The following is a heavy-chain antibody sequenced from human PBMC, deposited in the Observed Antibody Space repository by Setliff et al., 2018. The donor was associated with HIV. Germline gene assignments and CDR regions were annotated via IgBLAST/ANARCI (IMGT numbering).Heavy chain of an antibody. CDR3: AHRLKLREYGDSDYFAY. V-gene: IGHV2-5*01. D-gene: IGHD4-17*01. CDR2: IYWNDDK. CDR1: GFSLSTNGMG. Sequence: ESGPTLVNPTQALTLTCTFSGFSLSTNGMGVGWIRQPPGKALEWLALIYWNDDKFYSPSLKSRLTITKDTSKNQVVLAMTNMDPVDTATDYCAHRLKLREYGDSDYFAYWGQGILVTVSS. J-gene: IGHJ4*02.